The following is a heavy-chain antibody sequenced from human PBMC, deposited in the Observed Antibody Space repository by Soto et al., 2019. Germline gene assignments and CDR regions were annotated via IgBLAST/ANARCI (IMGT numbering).Heavy chain of an antibody. D-gene: IGHD6-13*01. CDR3: ARVGIAAAGTVLHFDY. CDR2: ISYDGSNK. V-gene: IGHV3-30-3*01. Sequence: GGSLRLSCAASGFTFSWYAMHWVRQAPGKGLEWVAVISYDGSNKYYADSVKGRFTISRDNSKNTLYLQMNSLRAEDTAVYYCARVGIAAAGTVLHFDYWGQGTLVTVS. J-gene: IGHJ4*02. CDR1: GFTFSWYA.